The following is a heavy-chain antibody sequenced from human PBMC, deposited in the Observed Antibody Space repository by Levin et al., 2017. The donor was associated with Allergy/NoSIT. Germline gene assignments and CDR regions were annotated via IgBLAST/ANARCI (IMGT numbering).Heavy chain of an antibody. D-gene: IGHD3-22*01. V-gene: IGHV3-9*01. Sequence: PGGSLRLSCAASGFTFDDYAMHWVRQAPGKGLEWVSGISWNSGSIGYADSVKGRFTISRDNAKNSLYLQMNSLRAEDTALYYCAKGPHYDSSGYYVFDYWGQGTLVTVSS. CDR1: GFTFDDYA. CDR3: AKGPHYDSSGYYVFDY. CDR2: ISWNSGSI. J-gene: IGHJ4*02.